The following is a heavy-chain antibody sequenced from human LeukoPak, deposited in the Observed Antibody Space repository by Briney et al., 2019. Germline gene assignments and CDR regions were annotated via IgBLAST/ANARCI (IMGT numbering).Heavy chain of an antibody. V-gene: IGHV3-21*06. CDR1: GLTFSIYG. CDR3: ESAYWDDEVY. CDR2: ISSSGSYF. D-gene: IGHD1-1*01. Sequence: PGGSLRLSCAVSGLTFSIYGMNWVRQAPGKGLEWVASISSSGSYFYYADSVKGRFTISRDSAKNSLYLQMDSLRGDDTALYFCESAYWDDEVYWGQGALVTVSS. J-gene: IGHJ4*02.